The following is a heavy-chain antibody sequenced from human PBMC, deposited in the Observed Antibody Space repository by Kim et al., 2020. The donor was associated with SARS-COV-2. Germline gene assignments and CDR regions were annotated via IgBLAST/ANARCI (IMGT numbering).Heavy chain of an antibody. J-gene: IGHJ3*02. CDR3: ARSWVMVRGKDAFDI. Sequence: DSVKGRFTISRDNSKNTMYLRMNSLRAEDTAVYYCARSWVMVRGKDAFDIWGQGTMVTVSS. D-gene: IGHD3-10*01. V-gene: IGHV3-30*07.